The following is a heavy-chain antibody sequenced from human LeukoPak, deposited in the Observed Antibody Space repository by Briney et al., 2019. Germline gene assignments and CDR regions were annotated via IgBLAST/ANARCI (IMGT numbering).Heavy chain of an antibody. J-gene: IGHJ5*02. CDR2: IIPILGIA. V-gene: IGHV1-69*04. D-gene: IGHD6-13*01. CDR1: GGTFSSYA. Sequence: GASVKVSCKASGGTFSSYAISWVRQAPGQGLEWMGRIIPILGIANYAQKFQGRVTITADKSTSTAYMGLSSLRSEDTAVYYCARGTSAAGTWWFDPWGQGTLVTVSS. CDR3: ARGTSAAGTWWFDP.